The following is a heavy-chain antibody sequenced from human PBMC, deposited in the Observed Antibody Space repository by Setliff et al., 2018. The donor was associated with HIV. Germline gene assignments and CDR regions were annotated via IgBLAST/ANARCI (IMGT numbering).Heavy chain of an antibody. J-gene: IGHJ4*02. V-gene: IGHV1-24*01. D-gene: IGHD1-7*01. Sequence: ASVKVSCQVSGYTLRELSIHWVRQPPGQGLEWMGGFDPEKGETIYAQKFQDRVTMTEDTSTDTTHMEVRGLRSEDTAIYYCATFYKLTGTTSFDFWGQGTLVTVSS. CDR2: FDPEKGET. CDR1: GYTLRELS. CDR3: ATFYKLTGTTSFDF.